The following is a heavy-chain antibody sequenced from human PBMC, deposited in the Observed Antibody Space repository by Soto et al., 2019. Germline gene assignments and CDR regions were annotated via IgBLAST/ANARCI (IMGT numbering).Heavy chain of an antibody. D-gene: IGHD5-18*01. Sequence: EVQLVESGGGVVQPGGSLRLSCEASGFTFSAYWMHWVRQAPGKVLVWVSRVARDGSSTNSADSVKGRFTISRDNAKNTVYIQMNSLRSEDTAVYYCASGIHNQYAMDVWGKGTTVTVSS. CDR1: GFTFSAYW. CDR3: ASGIHNQYAMDV. J-gene: IGHJ6*04. V-gene: IGHV3-74*01. CDR2: VARDGSST.